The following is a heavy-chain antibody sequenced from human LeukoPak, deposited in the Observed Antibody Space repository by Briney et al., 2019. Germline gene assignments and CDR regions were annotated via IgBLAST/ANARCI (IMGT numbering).Heavy chain of an antibody. Sequence: PGRSLRLSCAASGFTFDDYAMHWVRQAPGKGLEWVSGISWNSGSIGYADPVKGRFTISRDNAKNSLYLQMNSLRAEDTALYYCAKDFDSSSRGSVDYWGQGTLVTVSS. D-gene: IGHD6-13*01. J-gene: IGHJ4*02. CDR2: ISWNSGSI. CDR1: GFTFDDYA. CDR3: AKDFDSSSRGSVDY. V-gene: IGHV3-9*01.